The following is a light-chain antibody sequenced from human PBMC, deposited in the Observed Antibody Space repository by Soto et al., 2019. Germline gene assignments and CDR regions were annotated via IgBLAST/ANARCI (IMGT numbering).Light chain of an antibody. Sequence: QSALTQPPSVSGSPGQSVTISCTGTSSDVGSYNRVSWYQQPPGTAPKLMIYEVSNRPSGVPDRFSGSKSGNTASLTISGLRAEDEADYYCSLYTSSSTLVFGGGTQLTVL. CDR2: EVS. CDR3: SLYTSSSTLV. J-gene: IGLJ3*02. V-gene: IGLV2-18*01. CDR1: SSDVGSYNR.